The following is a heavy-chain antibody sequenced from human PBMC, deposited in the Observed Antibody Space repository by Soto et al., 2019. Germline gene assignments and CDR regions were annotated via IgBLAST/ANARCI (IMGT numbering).Heavy chain of an antibody. V-gene: IGHV1-3*01. CDR1: GYTFTNYG. Sequence: ASVKVSCKASGYTFTNYGIHCVLQSPGQRLDWMGWINAANGDTKYSPKFQGRVTITRDTSASTAYMELSSLRSEDTAVYYCVRRHVSATGIDWFDPWGQGTLVTVSS. CDR3: VRRHVSATGIDWFDP. D-gene: IGHD2-8*02. CDR2: INAANGDT. J-gene: IGHJ5*02.